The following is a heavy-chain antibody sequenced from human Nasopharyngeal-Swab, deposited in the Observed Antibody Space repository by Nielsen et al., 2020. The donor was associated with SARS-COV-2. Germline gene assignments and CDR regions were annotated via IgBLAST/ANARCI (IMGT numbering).Heavy chain of an antibody. CDR1: GFTFSSYA. D-gene: IGHD4-17*01. V-gene: IGHV3-23*01. CDR3: AKELSATVTTVGAFDI. CDR2: ISGSGGST. J-gene: IGHJ3*02. Sequence: GGSLRLSCAASGFTFSSYAMSWVRQAPGKGLEWVSAISGSGGSTYYADSVKGRFTISRDKSKNTLYLQMNSLRAEDTAVYYCAKELSATVTTVGAFDIWGQGTMVTVSS.